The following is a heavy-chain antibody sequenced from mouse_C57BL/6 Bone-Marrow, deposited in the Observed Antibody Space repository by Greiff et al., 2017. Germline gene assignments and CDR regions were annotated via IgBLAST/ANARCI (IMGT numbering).Heavy chain of an antibody. CDR3: ASRVITTASCFDY. J-gene: IGHJ2*01. Sequence: QVQLQQPGAELVRPGTSVKLSCKASGYTFTSYWMHWVKQRPGQGLEWIGVIDPSDSYTNYNQKFKGKATLTVDTSSSTAYMQLSSLTSEDSAVYYCASRVITTASCFDYWGQGTTLTVSS. V-gene: IGHV1-59*01. D-gene: IGHD1-2*01. CDR1: GYTFTSYW. CDR2: IDPSDSYT.